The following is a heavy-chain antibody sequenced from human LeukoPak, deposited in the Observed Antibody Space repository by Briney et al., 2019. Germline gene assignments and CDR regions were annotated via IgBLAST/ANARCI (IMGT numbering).Heavy chain of an antibody. CDR1: GYSISSGYY. J-gene: IGHJ4*02. CDR2: IYHSGST. CDR3: ASNLGERSGGRDY. D-gene: IGHD6-19*01. V-gene: IGHV4-38-2*02. Sequence: SETLSLTCTVSGYSISSGYYWGWIRQPPGKGLEWIGSIYHSGSTYYNPSLKSRVTISVDTSKNQFSLKLSSVTAADTAVYYCASNLGERSGGRDYWGQGTLVTVSS.